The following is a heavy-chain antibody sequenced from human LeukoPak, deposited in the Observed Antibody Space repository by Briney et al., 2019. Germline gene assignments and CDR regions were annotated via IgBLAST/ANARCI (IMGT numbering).Heavy chain of an antibody. CDR2: IFYTGKT. CDR3: ARVFDS. CDR1: GGSVYTSDYY. J-gene: IGHJ4*02. Sequence: RPSAPLSLTCTVSGGSVYTSDYYWGWVRQPPGKGPEWIGDIFYTGKTNYNPSLKSRVSISIDTSKNQFSLKLTSVTAADTAVYYCARVFDSWGQGTLVTVSS. V-gene: IGHV4-39*07.